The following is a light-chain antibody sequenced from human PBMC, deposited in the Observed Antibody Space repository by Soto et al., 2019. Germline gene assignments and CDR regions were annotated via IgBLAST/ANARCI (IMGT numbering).Light chain of an antibody. CDR1: SSDVGGYNY. CDR2: EGS. CDR3: CSYAGSSTPYV. Sequence: QSALTQPPSASGSPGQSVTISCTGTSSDVGGYNYVSWYQQHPGKAPKFMIYEGSKRPSGVSNRFSGSKSGNTASLTISGLQAEDEADYYCCSYAGSSTPYVFGTGTKLTVL. J-gene: IGLJ1*01. V-gene: IGLV2-23*01.